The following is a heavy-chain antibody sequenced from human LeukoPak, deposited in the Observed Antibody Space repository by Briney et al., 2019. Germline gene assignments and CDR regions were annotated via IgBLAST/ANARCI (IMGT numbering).Heavy chain of an antibody. J-gene: IGHJ4*02. D-gene: IGHD5-18*01. V-gene: IGHV4-30-4*08. CDR3: AREIYNYGVYFFDY. Sequence: SETLSLTCTVSGGSISRGDNYWSWVRQPPGKGLEWIGYISYSGSTPYNPYLKSRVTISLDPSKNHFSLKLSSVTAADTAVYYCAREIYNYGVYFFDYWGQGTLVTVSS. CDR2: ISYSGST. CDR1: GGSISRGDNY.